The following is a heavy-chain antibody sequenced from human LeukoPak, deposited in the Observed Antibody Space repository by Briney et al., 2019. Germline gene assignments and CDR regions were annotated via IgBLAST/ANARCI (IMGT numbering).Heavy chain of an antibody. CDR1: GFTFSSYG. D-gene: IGHD6-25*01. V-gene: IGHV3-30*18. J-gene: IGHJ5*02. Sequence: TGGSLRLSCAASGFTFSSYGMHWVRQAPGKGLEGVAVISYDGSNKYYADSVKGRFTISRDNSKNTLYLQMNSLRAEDTAVYYCAKVLPGSNWFDPWGQGTLVTVSS. CDR3: AKVLPGSNWFDP. CDR2: ISYDGSNK.